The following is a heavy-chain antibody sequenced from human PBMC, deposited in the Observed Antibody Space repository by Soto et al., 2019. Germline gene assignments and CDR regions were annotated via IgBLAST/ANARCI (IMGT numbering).Heavy chain of an antibody. Sequence: QGQLVQSGAEVKKPGASVKVSCKASGYTFTSYGISWVRQAPGKGLEWMGWISAKKGNTKYAQKCQGRVTMTTDTSKSTAYMELRSLSSDDTAVYYCAREILSPDFYCHGMYVWGQGTTVSVAS. D-gene: IGHD2-15*01. CDR1: GYTFTSYG. CDR3: AREILSPDFYCHGMYV. V-gene: IGHV1-18*04. J-gene: IGHJ6*01. CDR2: ISAKKGNT.